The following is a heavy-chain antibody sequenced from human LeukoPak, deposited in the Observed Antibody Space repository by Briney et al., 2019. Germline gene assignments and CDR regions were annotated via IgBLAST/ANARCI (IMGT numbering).Heavy chain of an antibody. V-gene: IGHV3-20*04. J-gene: IGHJ6*03. CDR2: INWNGGST. D-gene: IGHD1-26*01. Sequence: PGGSLRLSCAASGFTFDDYGMSWVRQAPGKGLEWVSGINWNGGSTGYADSVKGRFTISGDNAKNSLYLQMNSLRAEDTALYYCARFDVGYYYYMDVWGKGTTVTVSS. CDR1: GFTFDDYG. CDR3: ARFDVGYYYYMDV.